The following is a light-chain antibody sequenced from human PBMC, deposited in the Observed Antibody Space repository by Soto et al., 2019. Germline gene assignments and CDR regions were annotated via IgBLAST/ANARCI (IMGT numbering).Light chain of an antibody. CDR3: QQGYSNPWT. Sequence: TQMTHSPSSLSASIGDRVTITCRASQTVNTYLHWYQQNPGKAPKLLIYAASNLQSGVPSRFSGSGSGTNFTLSLNSLQPEDFATYYCQQGYSNPWTFGQGTKVEIK. CDR1: QTVNTY. J-gene: IGKJ1*01. V-gene: IGKV1-39*01. CDR2: AAS.